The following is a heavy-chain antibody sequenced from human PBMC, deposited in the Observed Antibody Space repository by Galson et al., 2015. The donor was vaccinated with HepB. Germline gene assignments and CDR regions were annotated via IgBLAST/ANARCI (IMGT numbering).Heavy chain of an antibody. J-gene: IGHJ5*02. Sequence: SVKVSCKASGYTFTNYGIIWVRQAPGQGLEWMGWISPYNGDTNYAQKFQGRVTMTTDKSTSTAYMEVRGLISDDTAIYYCARGGVGSCVAGRCPTTWFDPWGQGTLVTVSS. CDR2: ISPYNGDT. D-gene: IGHD5/OR15-5a*01. V-gene: IGHV1-18*04. CDR1: GYTFTNYG. CDR3: ARGGVGSCVAGRCPTTWFDP.